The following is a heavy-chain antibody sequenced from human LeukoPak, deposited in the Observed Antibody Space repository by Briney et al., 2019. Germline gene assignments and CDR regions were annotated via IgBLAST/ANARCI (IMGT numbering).Heavy chain of an antibody. CDR1: GFTFSGSA. D-gene: IGHD1-26*01. Sequence: GGSLRLSCAASGFTFSGSAMHWVRQACGKGLEWVGRIRSKANSYATAYAASVKGRFTISRDDSKNTAYLQMNSLKTEDTAVYYCTRHGGAWEDYWGQGTLVTVSS. CDR3: TRHGGAWEDY. V-gene: IGHV3-73*01. CDR2: IRSKANSYAT. J-gene: IGHJ4*02.